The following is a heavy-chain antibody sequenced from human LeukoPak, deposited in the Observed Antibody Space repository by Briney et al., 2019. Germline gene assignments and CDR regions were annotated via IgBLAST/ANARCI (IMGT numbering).Heavy chain of an antibody. V-gene: IGHV4-31*03. CDR1: GGSISSGGYC. J-gene: IGHJ4*02. CDR3: ARGTGTTAED. Sequence: SETLSLTCTVSGGSISSGGYCWSWIRQHPGKGLEWIGYIYYSGSTYYNPSLKSRVTISVDTSKNQFSLKLSSVTAADTAVYYCARGTGTTAEDWGQGTLVTVSS. CDR2: IYYSGST. D-gene: IGHD1-7*01.